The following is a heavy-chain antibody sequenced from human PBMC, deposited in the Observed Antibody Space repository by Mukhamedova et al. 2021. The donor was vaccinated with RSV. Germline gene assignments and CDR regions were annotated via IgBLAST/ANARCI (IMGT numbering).Heavy chain of an antibody. J-gene: IGHJ3*02. CDR3: ARGGMTTLTTVAFTM. V-gene: IGHV4-59*09. CDR2: GST. D-gene: IGHD4-11*01. Sequence: GSTSYNPSLQSRVTLSVDTSKNQFSLKLSSVTAADTAVYYCARGGMTTLTTVAFTMLGQGTMVTVSS.